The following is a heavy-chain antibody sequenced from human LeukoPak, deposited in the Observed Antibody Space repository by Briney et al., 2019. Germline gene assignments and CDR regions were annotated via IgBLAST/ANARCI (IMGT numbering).Heavy chain of an antibody. CDR1: GGSISSYY. V-gene: IGHV4-59*08. Sequence: PSETLSLTCTVSGGSISSYYWSWIRQPPGKGLEWIGYIYYSGSTNYNPSLKSRVTLSVDTSKNQFSLKLSSVTAADTAVYYCASTGTTRAAFDIWGQGTMVTVSS. D-gene: IGHD4-17*01. CDR3: ASTGTTRAAFDI. CDR2: IYYSGST. J-gene: IGHJ3*02.